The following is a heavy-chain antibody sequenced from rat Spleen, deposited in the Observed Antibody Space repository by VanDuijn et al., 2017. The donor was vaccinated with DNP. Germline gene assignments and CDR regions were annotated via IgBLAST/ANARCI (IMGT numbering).Heavy chain of an antibody. CDR1: GYSITSNY. D-gene: IGHD1-1*01. Sequence: EVQFQESGPGLVKSSQSLSLTCSVTGYSITSNYWAWIRKFPGNKMEWMGYINYSGATAYNPSLRSRISITRDTSKNQFFLHLNSVTTEDTATYYCARWVRYFDYWGHGVMVTVSS. V-gene: IGHV3-1*01. CDR3: ARWVRYFDY. CDR2: INYSGAT. J-gene: IGHJ2*01.